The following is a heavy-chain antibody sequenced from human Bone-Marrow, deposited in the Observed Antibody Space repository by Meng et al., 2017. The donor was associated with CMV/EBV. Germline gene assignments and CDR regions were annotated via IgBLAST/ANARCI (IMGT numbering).Heavy chain of an antibody. CDR1: VYTFSGYY. CDR3: ARIANGGWFDP. CDR2: INPNSGGT. Sequence: ASVKVSCKASVYTFSGYYIHWVRQAPGQGLEWMGWINPNSGGTNYAQKFQGRVTMTRDTSISTAYMELSRLRSDDTAVYYCARIANGGWFDPWGQGTLVTVSS. V-gene: IGHV1-2*02. J-gene: IGHJ5*02. D-gene: IGHD6-13*01.